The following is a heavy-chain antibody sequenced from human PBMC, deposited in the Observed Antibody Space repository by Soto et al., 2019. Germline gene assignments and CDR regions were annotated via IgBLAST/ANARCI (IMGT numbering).Heavy chain of an antibody. CDR3: ARIPQASYPGP. CDR1: GFTFSSYA. D-gene: IGHD1-26*01. J-gene: IGHJ4*02. V-gene: IGHV3-30-3*01. Sequence: QVQLVESGGGVVQPGRSLRLSCAASGFTFSSYAMHWVRQAPGKGLEWVAVISYDGSNKYYAVSVKGRFTISRDNSKNTLYPQMNSLRAEDTAVYYCARIPQASYPGPWGQGTLVTVSS. CDR2: ISYDGSNK.